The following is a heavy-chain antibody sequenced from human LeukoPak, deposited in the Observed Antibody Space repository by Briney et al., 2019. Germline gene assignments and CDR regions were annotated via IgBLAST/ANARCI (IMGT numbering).Heavy chain of an antibody. CDR2: INFGDSKT. D-gene: IGHD1-26*01. CDR3: ATQRYSGSPNWYDP. CDR1: GHSFTNHW. Sequence: PGESLKISCKASGHSFTNHWIGWVRQMPGIGLEWVGIINFGDSKTLYSPSFQGQVTISLDKSISTTYLQWRSLKASDTAIYYCATQRYSGSPNWYDPWGQGTPVTVSS. J-gene: IGHJ5*02. V-gene: IGHV5-51*01.